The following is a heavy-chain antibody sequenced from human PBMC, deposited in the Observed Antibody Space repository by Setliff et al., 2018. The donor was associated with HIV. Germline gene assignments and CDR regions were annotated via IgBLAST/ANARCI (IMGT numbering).Heavy chain of an antibody. CDR3: AGVPNWGSAPFAYDV. Sequence: SETLSLTCGVSGYSMSSGYYWGWSRQPPGKGLEWIGNVYHTGSTYYNPSLKSRVTISVDTSKNQFSRKLSPVIAADTAVYFCAGVPNWGSAPFAYDVWGLGTMVTVSS. J-gene: IGHJ3*01. V-gene: IGHV4-38-2*01. D-gene: IGHD7-27*01. CDR1: GYSMSSGYY. CDR2: VYHTGST.